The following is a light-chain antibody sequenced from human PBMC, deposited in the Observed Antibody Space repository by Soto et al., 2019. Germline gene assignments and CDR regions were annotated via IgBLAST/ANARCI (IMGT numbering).Light chain of an antibody. J-gene: IGLJ3*02. CDR2: RND. Sequence: QSVLTQPPAVSGAPGQRDTISCTGSSSNIGAGYNVHWYQQLPGTAPKLLIYRNDNRPSGVPDRFSGSKSDTSASLAITGLQAEDEADYYCQSFDSSLSGSAVFGGSPKVTVL. V-gene: IGLV1-40*01. CDR3: QSFDSSLSGSAV. CDR1: SSNIGAGYN.